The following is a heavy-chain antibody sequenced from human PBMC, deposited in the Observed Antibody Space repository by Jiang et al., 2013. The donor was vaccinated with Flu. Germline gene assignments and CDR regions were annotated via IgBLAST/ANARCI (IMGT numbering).Heavy chain of an antibody. V-gene: IGHV2-5*02. J-gene: IGHJ4*02. Sequence: KPTQTLTLTCTFSGFSLTTSGVGVGWIRQPPGQALEWLAVIYWDDDKRYSPSLKNRLTITKDTSKNXVVLTMTNMDPVDTARYYCAHDSPLVSVSLFDYWGRGTLVTVSS. CDR1: GFSLTTSGVG. D-gene: IGHD2-8*01. CDR2: IYWDDDK. CDR3: AHDSPLVSVSLFDY.